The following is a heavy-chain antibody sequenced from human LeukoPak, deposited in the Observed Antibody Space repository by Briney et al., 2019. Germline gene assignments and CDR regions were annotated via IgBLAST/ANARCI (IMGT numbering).Heavy chain of an antibody. V-gene: IGHV3-9*01. J-gene: IGHJ4*02. D-gene: IGHD1-26*01. Sequence: GGSLRLSCAVSGFTVSTNYLSWVRQAPGKGLEWVSGISWNSGSIGYADSVKGRFTISRDNAKNSLYLQMNSLRAEDTALYYCAKDPFPGIVGATADYWGQGTLVTVSS. CDR3: AKDPFPGIVGATADY. CDR2: ISWNSGSI. CDR1: GFTVSTNY.